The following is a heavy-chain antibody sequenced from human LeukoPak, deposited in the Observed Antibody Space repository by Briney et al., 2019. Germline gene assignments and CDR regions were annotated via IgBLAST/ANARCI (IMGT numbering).Heavy chain of an antibody. D-gene: IGHD3-10*01. J-gene: IGHJ4*02. CDR2: INPSGGST. CDR3: ARDGGDYYGSGSSEY. V-gene: IGHV1-46*01. Sequence: GASVKVSCKASGYTFTSYYMHWVRQAPGQGLEWMGIINPSGGSTSYAQKFQGRVTMTRDTSTSTVYMELSSLRSEDTAVYYCARDGGDYYGSGSSEYWGQGTLVTVSS. CDR1: GYTFTSYY.